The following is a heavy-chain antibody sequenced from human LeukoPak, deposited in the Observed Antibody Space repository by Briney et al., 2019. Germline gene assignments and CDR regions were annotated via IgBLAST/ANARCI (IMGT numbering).Heavy chain of an antibody. J-gene: IGHJ4*02. D-gene: IGHD3-16*01. Sequence: PSETLSLTCAVYGGSFSGYYWSWIRQPPGKGLEWIGEINHSGSTNYNPSPKSRVTISVDTSKNQFSLKLSSVTAADTAVYYCARIGGITYFDYWGQGTLVTVSS. CDR3: ARIGGITYFDY. V-gene: IGHV4-34*01. CDR1: GGSFSGYY. CDR2: INHSGST.